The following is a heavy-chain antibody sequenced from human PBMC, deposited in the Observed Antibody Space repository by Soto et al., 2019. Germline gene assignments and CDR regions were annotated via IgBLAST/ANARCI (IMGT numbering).Heavy chain of an antibody. CDR1: GGAFSDYA. CDR2: IMPIFRAP. CDR3: ASWLKGPDIGNYYYGMDV. V-gene: IGHV1-69*12. D-gene: IGHD2-15*01. J-gene: IGHJ6*02. Sequence: QGQLVQSGAEVKKPGSSVKVSCKSSGGAFSDYAFSWVRQAPGQGLEWLGGIMPIFRAPDYAQKFQDRVTTTANEFTRTAYMEMNSLRSEDTAVYYCASWLKGPDIGNYYYGMDVWGQGTTVTVS.